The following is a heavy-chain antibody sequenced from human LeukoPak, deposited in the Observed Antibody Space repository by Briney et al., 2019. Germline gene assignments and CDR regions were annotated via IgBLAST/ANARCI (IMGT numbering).Heavy chain of an antibody. V-gene: IGHV4-39*01. Sequence: PSETLSLTCTVSGGSISSSTYYWGWIRQPPGKGLEWIGSIYYSGSTYYNPSLKSRVTISVDTSKNQFSLKLSSVTAADTAVYYCARTRYYYNSRSYGAPYYFDYWGQGTLVTVSS. D-gene: IGHD3-10*01. J-gene: IGHJ4*02. CDR1: GGSISSSTYY. CDR2: IYYSGST. CDR3: ARTRYYYNSRSYGAPYYFDY.